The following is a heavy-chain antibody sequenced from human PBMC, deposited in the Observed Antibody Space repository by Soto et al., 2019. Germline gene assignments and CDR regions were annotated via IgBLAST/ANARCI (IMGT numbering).Heavy chain of an antibody. CDR3: ARPRSITMVTDY. V-gene: IGHV4-39*01. J-gene: IGHJ4*02. CDR2: IYYSGST. Sequence: SETLSLTCTVSGGSISSSSYYWGWIRQPPGKGLEWIGSIYYSGSTYYNPSLKSRVTISVDTSKNQFSLKLSSVTAADTAVYYCARPRSITMVTDYWGQGTLVTVSS. D-gene: IGHD3-10*01. CDR1: GGSISSSSYY.